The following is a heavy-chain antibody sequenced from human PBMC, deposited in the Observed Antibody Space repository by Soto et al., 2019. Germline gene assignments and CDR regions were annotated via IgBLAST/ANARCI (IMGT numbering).Heavy chain of an antibody. CDR3: ARKLELRGSYYYYYDMDV. CDR1: GYTFTDYY. Sequence: ASVKVSCKASGYTFTDYYMHWVRQAPGQGLEWMGWINPNSGGTNYAQKFQGRVTMTRDTSISTAYMELSRLRSDDTAVYYCARKLELRGSYYYYYDMDVWGQGTTVTVS. V-gene: IGHV1-2*02. J-gene: IGHJ6*02. D-gene: IGHD1-7*01. CDR2: INPNSGGT.